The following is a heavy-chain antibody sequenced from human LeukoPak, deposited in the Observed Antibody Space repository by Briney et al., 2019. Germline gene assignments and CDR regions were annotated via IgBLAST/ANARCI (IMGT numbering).Heavy chain of an antibody. Sequence: GGSLRLSCVGSGFSFSTHTMIWARQVPGRGLELVSSISHSSSYIYYADSVKGRFTISRDNAKNSLYLQMNSLRAEDTAVYYCARDGRIAVYGFDYWGQGTLVTVSS. CDR3: ARDGRIAVYGFDY. V-gene: IGHV3-21*01. D-gene: IGHD2-21*01. CDR1: GFSFSTHT. CDR2: ISHSSSYI. J-gene: IGHJ4*02.